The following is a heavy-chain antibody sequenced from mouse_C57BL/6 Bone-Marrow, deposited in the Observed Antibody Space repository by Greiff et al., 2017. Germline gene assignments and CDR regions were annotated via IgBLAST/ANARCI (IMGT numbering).Heavy chain of an antibody. D-gene: IGHD1-1*01. CDR3: ARNYYGSSYDYAMDD. CDR2: INPSNGGT. CDR1: GYTFTSYW. Sequence: QVQLKQPGPELVKPGASVKLSCKASGYTFTSYWMHWVKQRPGQGLEWIGNINPSNGGTNYNEKFKSKATLTVDKSSSTAYMQLSILTSEDSAVYYCARNYYGSSYDYAMDDWGQGTSVTVSS. J-gene: IGHJ4*01. V-gene: IGHV1-53*01.